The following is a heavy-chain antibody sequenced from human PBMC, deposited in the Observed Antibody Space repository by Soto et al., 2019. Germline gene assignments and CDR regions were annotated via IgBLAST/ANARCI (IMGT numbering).Heavy chain of an antibody. CDR3: ASHSTIVSKYFDL. CDR1: GDTYA. D-gene: IGHD1-26*01. CDR2: IIPVFGTP. J-gene: IGHJ2*01. V-gene: IGHV1-69*01. Sequence: QVQLEQSGAEVKKPGSSVKVSCKASGDTYAFDWVRLAPGQGLEWMGGIIPVFGTPDYAQKFEGRVTITADVSTSTSHMELRSLRSEDTAVYYCASHSTIVSKYFDLWGRGTLVTVSS.